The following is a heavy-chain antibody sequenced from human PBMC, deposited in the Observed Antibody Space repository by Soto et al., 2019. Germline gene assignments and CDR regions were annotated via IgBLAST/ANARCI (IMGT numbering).Heavy chain of an antibody. Sequence: SETLSLTCTVSGGSVGSSSYYWGWVRQPPGKGLEWIGSVYYSGSTYYNPSLQSRLSMSVDTSKNLFSLKLASVTAADTAVYFCVREDDGGDRDYYGLDVWGQGTTVTVSS. D-gene: IGHD2-21*02. CDR2: VYYSGST. CDR3: VREDDGGDRDYYGLDV. CDR1: GGSVGSSSYY. V-gene: IGHV4-39*07. J-gene: IGHJ6*02.